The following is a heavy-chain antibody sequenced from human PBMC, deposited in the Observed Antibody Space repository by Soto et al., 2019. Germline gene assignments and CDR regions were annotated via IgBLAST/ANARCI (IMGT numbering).Heavy chain of an antibody. J-gene: IGHJ4*01. CDR1: GFTFSSYA. V-gene: IGHV3-64D*06. Sequence: GALRLSCSASGFTFSSYAMHWVRQAPGKGMEYVSAISSNGGSTYYADSVKGRFTISRDNSKNALYLQMSSLKAEETAVYYCVKARQWLVLVLDYWGHGTLVTVSS. CDR2: ISSNGGST. D-gene: IGHD6-19*01. CDR3: VKARQWLVLVLDY.